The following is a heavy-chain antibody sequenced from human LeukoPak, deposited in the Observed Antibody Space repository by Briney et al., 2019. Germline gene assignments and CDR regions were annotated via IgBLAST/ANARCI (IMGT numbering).Heavy chain of an antibody. Sequence: GGSLRLSCAASGFSFSGYAMNWVRQAPGKGLEWVSGISGSGGRTYYADSVKGRFTISRDNSNNTLYLEMNSLRVEDTAVYYCAKDRQLVGTTPSNFDYWGQGTLVTVSS. V-gene: IGHV3-23*01. CDR1: GFSFSGYA. D-gene: IGHD1-26*01. CDR3: AKDRQLVGTTPSNFDY. CDR2: ISGSGGRT. J-gene: IGHJ4*02.